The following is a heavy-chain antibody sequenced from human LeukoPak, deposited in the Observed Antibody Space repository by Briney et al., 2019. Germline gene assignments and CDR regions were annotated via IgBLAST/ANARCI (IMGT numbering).Heavy chain of an antibody. V-gene: IGHV1-2*02. CDR2: INPNSGGT. D-gene: IGHD6-13*01. CDR1: GYTFTGYY. Sequence: GASVKVSCKASGYTFTGYYMHWVRQAPGPGLGWMGWINPNSGGTNYAQKLQGRVTMTRDTSISTAYMELSRLRSDDTAVYYCARLSGGSIIAAAGSTSHAFDIWGQGTMVTVSS. J-gene: IGHJ3*02. CDR3: ARLSGGSIIAAAGSTSHAFDI.